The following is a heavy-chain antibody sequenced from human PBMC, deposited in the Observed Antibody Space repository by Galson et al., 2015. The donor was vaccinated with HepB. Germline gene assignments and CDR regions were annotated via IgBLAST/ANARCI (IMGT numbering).Heavy chain of an antibody. CDR2: ISAYNGNT. CDR3: ARDSGAVAGTGGKPTWDY. V-gene: IGHV1-18*04. Sequence: SVKVSCKASGYTFTSYGISWVRQAPGQGLEWMGWISAYNGNTNYAQKLQGRVTMTTDTSTSTAYMELRSLRSDDTAVYYCARDSGAVAGTGGKPTWDYWGQGTLVTVSS. D-gene: IGHD6-19*01. CDR1: GYTFTSYG. J-gene: IGHJ4*02.